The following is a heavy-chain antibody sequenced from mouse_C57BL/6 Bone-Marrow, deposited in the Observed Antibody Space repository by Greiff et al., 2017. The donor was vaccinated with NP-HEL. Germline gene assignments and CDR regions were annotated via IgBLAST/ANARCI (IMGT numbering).Heavy chain of an antibody. CDR3: ERHGYRGAMDY. CDR2: ISNLAYSI. CDR1: GFTFSDYG. J-gene: IGHJ4*01. Sequence: EVQRVESGGGLVQPGGSLKLSCAASGFTFSDYGMAWVRQAPRKGPEWVAFISNLAYSIYYADTVTGRFTISRENANNTLYLEMSSLRSEDTAMYYGERHGYRGAMDYWGQGTSVTVSS. D-gene: IGHD2-12*01. V-gene: IGHV5-15*01.